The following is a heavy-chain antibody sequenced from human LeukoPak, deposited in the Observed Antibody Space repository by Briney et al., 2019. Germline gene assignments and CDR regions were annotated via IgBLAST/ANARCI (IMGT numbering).Heavy chain of an antibody. CDR2: IYHSGST. D-gene: IGHD2-2*01. CDR1: GYSISSGYY. V-gene: IGHV4-38-2*02. J-gene: IGHJ5*02. Sequence: SETLSLTCTVSGYSISSGYYWGWIRQPPGKGLEWIGSIYHSGSTYYNPSLKSRVTISVDTSKNQFSLKLSSVTAADTAVYYCARVSVTTTLVVPATKLSWFDPWGQGTLVTVSS. CDR3: ARVSVTTTLVVPATKLSWFDP.